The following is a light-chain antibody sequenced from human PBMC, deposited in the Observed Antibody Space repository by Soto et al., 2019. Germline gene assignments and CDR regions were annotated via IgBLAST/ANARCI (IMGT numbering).Light chain of an antibody. Sequence: QSALTQPASVSGSAGQSITIFCSGTMRDVGAYTLVSWYQQHPGTAPNLIIYDVRNPPSGIYSRFSGSRSGNTASLTISVLPPEEEGDYYCRAYTARSTLVFGGGTKLTVL. CDR2: DVR. V-gene: IGLV2-14*03. CDR1: MRDVGAYTL. J-gene: IGLJ3*02. CDR3: RAYTARSTLV.